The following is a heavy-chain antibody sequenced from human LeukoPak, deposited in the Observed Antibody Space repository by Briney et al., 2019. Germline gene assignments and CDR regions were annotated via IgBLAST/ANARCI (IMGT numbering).Heavy chain of an antibody. CDR1: GGSISSYY. J-gene: IGHJ6*02. V-gene: IGHV4-4*07. Sequence: SETLSLTCLVSGGSISSYYWSWIGQPAGRGLEWIGRIYTSGRTNYNPSLKNRVTMSVDTSKNQFSLKLSSVTAADTAVYYCARGEAAAGSYYGMDVWGQGTTVTVSS. D-gene: IGHD6-13*01. CDR2: IYTSGRT. CDR3: ARGEAAAGSYYGMDV.